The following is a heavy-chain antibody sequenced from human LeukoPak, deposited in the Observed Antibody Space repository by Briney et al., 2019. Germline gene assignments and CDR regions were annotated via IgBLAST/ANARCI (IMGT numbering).Heavy chain of an antibody. D-gene: IGHD5-18*01. CDR3: ARQSPDTAMASVFDY. Sequence: GSLRLSCAASGFTFSTYWMNWVRQAPGKGLEWIGYIYYSGSTNYNPSLKSRVTISVDTSKNQFSLKLSSVTAADTAAYYCARQSPDTAMASVFDYWGQGTLVTVSS. CDR2: IYYSGST. CDR1: GFTFSTYW. J-gene: IGHJ4*02. V-gene: IGHV4-59*08.